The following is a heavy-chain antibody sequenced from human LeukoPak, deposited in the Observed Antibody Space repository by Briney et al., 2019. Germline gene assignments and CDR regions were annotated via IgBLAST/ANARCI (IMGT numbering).Heavy chain of an antibody. V-gene: IGHV3-43*01. CDR3: AKEGIEHAGLDF. J-gene: IGHJ4*02. CDR1: GFTYDDYT. Sequence: PGGSLRLSCAASGFTYDDYTMYWVRQAPGKGLEWVSLISWGGGTRYYADFVKGRFTISRDNIKNSLYLQMNSLRTEDTALYYCAKEGIEHAGLDFWGQGTLVTVSS. D-gene: IGHD5-18*01. CDR2: ISWGGGTR.